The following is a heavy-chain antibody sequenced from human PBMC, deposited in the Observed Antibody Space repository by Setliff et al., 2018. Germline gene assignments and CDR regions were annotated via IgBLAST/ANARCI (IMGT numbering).Heavy chain of an antibody. V-gene: IGHV1-18*01. CDR3: ARDRKSSPEHYYFDY. Sequence: ASVKVSCKASGYMFRSYGINWIRQAPGQGPEWMGWISAYNDNTNSAEKFQGRVTMNTDTSTSTAYMELGSLTSDDTAVYYCARDRKSSPEHYYFDYWGQGTLVTVSS. J-gene: IGHJ4*02. CDR2: ISAYNDNT. CDR1: GYMFRSYG.